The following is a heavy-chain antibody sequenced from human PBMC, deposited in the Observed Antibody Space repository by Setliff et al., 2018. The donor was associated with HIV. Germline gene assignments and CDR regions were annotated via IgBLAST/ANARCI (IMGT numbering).Heavy chain of an antibody. V-gene: IGHV4-39*01. Sequence: PSETLSLTCTVSGGSISTSRYYWGWIRQPPGKGLEWIGSINYRGNTYYNPSLKSRAAISVDTSKNQISLKLSSVTAADTAVYYCASLDGSESPYIYYYYMDVWGEGTEVTVSS. J-gene: IGHJ6*03. CDR3: ASLDGSESPYIYYYYMDV. CDR2: INYRGNT. D-gene: IGHD3-10*01. CDR1: GGSISTSRYY.